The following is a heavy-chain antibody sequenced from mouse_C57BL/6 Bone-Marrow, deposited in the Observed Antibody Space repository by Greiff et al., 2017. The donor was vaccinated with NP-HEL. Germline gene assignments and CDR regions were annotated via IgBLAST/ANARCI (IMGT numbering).Heavy chain of an antibody. CDR2: IWTGGGT. CDR3: ARNPSSYYVSSLDY. J-gene: IGHJ2*01. CDR1: GFSLTSYA. Sequence: VQLVESGPGLVAPSQSLSITCTVSGFSLTSYAISWVRQPPGKGLEWLGVIWTGGGTNYNSDHKSRLSIRQDNTKSQVFLKINSLPTDSTAMYSCARNPSSYYVSSLDYWGQGTTLTVSS. D-gene: IGHD1-1*01. V-gene: IGHV2-9-1*01.